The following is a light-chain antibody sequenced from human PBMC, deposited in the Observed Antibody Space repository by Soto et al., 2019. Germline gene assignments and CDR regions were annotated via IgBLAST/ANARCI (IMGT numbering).Light chain of an antibody. CDR2: AAS. CDR1: HAISSY. J-gene: IGKJ2*01. CDR3: QQYYSYPQT. V-gene: IGKV1-8*01. Sequence: AIRMTQSPSSLSASTGDRVTITCRASHAISSYLAWYQQKPGKAPKLLIYAASTLQSGVSLRFSGSGSGTDFTLSISSLQSEDFATDYCQQYYSYPQTFGQGTKLEIK.